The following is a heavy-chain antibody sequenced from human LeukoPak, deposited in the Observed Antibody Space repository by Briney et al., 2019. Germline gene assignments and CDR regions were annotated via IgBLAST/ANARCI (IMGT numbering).Heavy chain of an antibody. D-gene: IGHD3-10*01. CDR1: GGSISTYY. Sequence: SETLSLTCTVPGGSISTYYWSWIRQPPGKGLEWIGYISYSGSTKFNPSLRSRVTISADTSKNQISLKLNSVTAADTAVYYCARDLADGSGSYYSRPLDYWGQGTLVTVSS. J-gene: IGHJ4*01. CDR3: ARDLADGSGSYYSRPLDY. V-gene: IGHV4-59*01. CDR2: ISYSGST.